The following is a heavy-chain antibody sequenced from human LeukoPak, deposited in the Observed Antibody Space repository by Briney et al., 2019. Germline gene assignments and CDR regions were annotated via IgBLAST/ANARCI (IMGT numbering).Heavy chain of an antibody. J-gene: IGHJ5*02. CDR2: ISAYNGNT. CDR3: AREDCSSTSCYVNWFDP. Sequence: MGWISAYNGNTNYAQKLQGRVAMTTDTSTSTAYMELRSLRSDDTAVYYCAREDCSSTSCYVNWFDPWGQGTLVTVSS. D-gene: IGHD2-2*01. V-gene: IGHV1-18*01.